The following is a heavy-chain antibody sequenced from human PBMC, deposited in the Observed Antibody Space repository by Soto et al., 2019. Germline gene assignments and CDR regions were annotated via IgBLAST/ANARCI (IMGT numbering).Heavy chain of an antibody. J-gene: IGHJ5*02. Sequence: TLSLTCTVSGGSISSGGYYWSWIRQHPGKGLEWIGYIYYSGSPYYNPSLKSRVTISVDTSKNQFSLKLSSVTAADTAVYYCESDSPSPDHYDFWSGSLEPWFDPWGQGTLVTVSS. CDR1: GGSISSGGYY. V-gene: IGHV4-31*03. D-gene: IGHD3-3*01. CDR2: IYYSGSP. CDR3: ESDSPSPDHYDFWSGSLEPWFDP.